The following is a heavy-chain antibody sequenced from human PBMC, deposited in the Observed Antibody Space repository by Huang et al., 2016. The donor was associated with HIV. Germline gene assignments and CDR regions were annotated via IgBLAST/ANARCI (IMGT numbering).Heavy chain of an antibody. CDR3: ARDGIVVAGFDY. D-gene: IGHD6-19*01. V-gene: IGHV3-74*01. J-gene: IGHJ4*02. Sequence: EVQLVESGGGLVQPGGSLRLSCAASGFTFSSYWMHWVRQAPGKGLVWVSRSKSDGSSTNYAASVKGRFTISRDNAKNTLYLQMNSLRAEDTAVYYCARDGIVVAGFDYWGQGTLVTVSS. CDR1: GFTFSSYW. CDR2: SKSDGSST.